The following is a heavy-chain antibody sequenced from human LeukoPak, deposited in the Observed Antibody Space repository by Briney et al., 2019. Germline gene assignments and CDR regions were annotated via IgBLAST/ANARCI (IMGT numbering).Heavy chain of an antibody. D-gene: IGHD1-26*01. V-gene: IGHV3-30*02. CDR1: GFNFTSYG. CDR2: VRYDGSNK. CDR3: ASGGIYYGAAFDF. Sequence: QSGGSLRLSCAASGFNFTSYGMRWVRQAPGKGLEWVAFVRYDGSNKYYADSVKGRFTISRDNAKNSLYLQMNSLRAEDTALYYCASGGIYYGAAFDFWGQGTLVTVSS. J-gene: IGHJ4*02.